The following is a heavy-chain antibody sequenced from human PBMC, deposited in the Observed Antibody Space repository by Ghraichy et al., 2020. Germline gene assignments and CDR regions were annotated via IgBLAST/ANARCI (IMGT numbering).Heavy chain of an antibody. CDR3: ARGYVAAAGTVDY. Sequence: GGSLRLSCAASGFTVSSNYMSWVRQAPGKGLEWVSVIYSGGSTYYADSVKGRFTISRDNSKNTLYLQMNSLRAEDTAVYYCARGYVAAAGTVDYWGQGTLVTVPS. V-gene: IGHV3-53*01. CDR1: GFTVSSNY. CDR2: IYSGGST. D-gene: IGHD6-13*01. J-gene: IGHJ4*02.